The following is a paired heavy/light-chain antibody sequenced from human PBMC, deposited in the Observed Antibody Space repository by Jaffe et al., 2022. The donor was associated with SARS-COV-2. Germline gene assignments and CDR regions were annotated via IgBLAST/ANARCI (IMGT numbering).Light chain of an antibody. J-gene: IGKJ3*01. V-gene: IGKV1-12*01. Sequence: DIQMTQSPSSVSASVGDRVTITCRASQGISTWLAWYQQKPGKAPNLLIYAASSLQSGVPSRFSGSGSGTDFTLTISSLQPEDFATYYCQQAYSFPFTFGPGTKVEIK. CDR2: AAS. CDR1: QGISTW. CDR3: QQAYSFPFT.
Heavy chain of an antibody. V-gene: IGHV4-61*01. J-gene: IGHJ1*01. CDR2: IYYTGST. Sequence: QVQLQESGPGLVKPSETLSLTCSVSGGSVSSGSYYWTWIRQPPGKGLEWIGYIYYTGSTDYNPSLKSRVTISADTSKNQFSLKLSSVTAADTAVYYCARVGDSSSWYSFQHWGQGTLATVSS. D-gene: IGHD6-13*01. CDR1: GGSVSSGSYY. CDR3: ARVGDSSSWYSFQH.